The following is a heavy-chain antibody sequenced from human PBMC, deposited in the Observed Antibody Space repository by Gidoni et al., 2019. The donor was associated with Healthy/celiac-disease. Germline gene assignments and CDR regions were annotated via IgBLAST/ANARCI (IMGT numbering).Heavy chain of an antibody. J-gene: IGHJ6*02. V-gene: IGHV4-59*01. CDR2: IYYSGST. CDR3: ARAPPSYGDRRGRYYGMDV. CDR1: GGPISRYY. D-gene: IGHD4-17*01. Sequence: QVQLQESGPGLVKPSATLSLTCTVSGGPISRYYWSWIRQPPGKGLEWIGYIYYSGSTNYNPSLKSRVTISVDTSKNQFSLKLSSVTAADTAVYYCARAPPSYGDRRGRYYGMDVWGQGTTVTVSS.